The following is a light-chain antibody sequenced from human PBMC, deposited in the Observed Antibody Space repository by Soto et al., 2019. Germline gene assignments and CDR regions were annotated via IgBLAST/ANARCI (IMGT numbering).Light chain of an antibody. CDR2: GAS. J-gene: IGKJ2*01. Sequence: EIVLTQSPGTLSLSPGERATLSCRASQTVSSSYLDWYQQKPGQAPRLPIYGASTRATGIPGRLSGSASGTDFTLTISRREPEDVAVYYCQQYGPSPMYTFGQGTNLEIK. V-gene: IGKV3-20*01. CDR3: QQYGPSPMYT. CDR1: QTVSSSY.